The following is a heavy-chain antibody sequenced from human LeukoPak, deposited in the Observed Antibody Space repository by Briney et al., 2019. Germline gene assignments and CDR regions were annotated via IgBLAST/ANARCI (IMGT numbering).Heavy chain of an antibody. CDR3: ARRYSYGPPRG. CDR2: INHSGST. Sequence: SETLSLTCAVYGGSFSGYYWSWIRQPPGKGLEWIGEINHSGSTNYNPSLKSRVTISVDTSKNQFSLKLSSVTAADTAVYYCARRYSYGPPRGWGQGTLVTVSS. D-gene: IGHD5-18*01. V-gene: IGHV4-34*01. CDR1: GGSFSGYY. J-gene: IGHJ4*02.